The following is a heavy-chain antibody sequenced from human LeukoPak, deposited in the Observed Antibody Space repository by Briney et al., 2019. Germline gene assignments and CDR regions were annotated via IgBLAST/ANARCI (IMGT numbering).Heavy chain of an antibody. Sequence: SETLSLTCTVSGYSISSGYYWGWIRQPPGKGLEWIGSIYHSGSTYYNPSLKSRVTISVDTSKNQFSLKLSSVTAADTAVYYCARTYYYDSSGYYEPWFYFDYWGQGTLVTVSS. J-gene: IGHJ4*02. D-gene: IGHD3-22*01. CDR1: GYSISSGYY. CDR2: IYHSGST. V-gene: IGHV4-38-2*02. CDR3: ARTYYYDSSGYYEPWFYFDY.